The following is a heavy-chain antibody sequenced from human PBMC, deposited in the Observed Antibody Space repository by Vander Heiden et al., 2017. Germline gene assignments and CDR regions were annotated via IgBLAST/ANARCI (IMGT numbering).Heavy chain of an antibody. CDR2: ISYDGSNK. CDR1: GFTFSSYG. D-gene: IGHD6-19*01. V-gene: IGHV3-30*18. J-gene: IGHJ4*02. Sequence: QVQLVESGGGVVQPGRSLRLSCAASGFTFSSYGMHWVRQAPGKGLEWVAVISYDGSNKYYADSVKGRFTISRDNSKNTLYLQMNSLRAEDTAVYYCAKDLGDSSGADYWGQGTLVTVSS. CDR3: AKDLGDSSGADY.